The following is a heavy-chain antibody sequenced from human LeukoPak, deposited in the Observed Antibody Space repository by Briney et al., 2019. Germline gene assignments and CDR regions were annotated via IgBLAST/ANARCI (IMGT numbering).Heavy chain of an antibody. D-gene: IGHD5-18*01. Sequence: ASVKVSCKASGGTFSSYAISWVRQAPGQGLEWMGGIIPIFGTANYAQKFQGRVTITADKSTSTAYMELSSLRSEDTAVYYCARSDGSPMNWFGPWGQGTLVTVSS. V-gene: IGHV1-69*06. J-gene: IGHJ5*02. CDR3: ARSDGSPMNWFGP. CDR2: IIPIFGTA. CDR1: GGTFSSYA.